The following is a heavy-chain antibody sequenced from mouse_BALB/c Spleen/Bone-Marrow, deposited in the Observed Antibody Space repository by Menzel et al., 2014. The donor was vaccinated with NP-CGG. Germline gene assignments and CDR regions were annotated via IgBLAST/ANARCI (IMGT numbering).Heavy chain of an antibody. CDR1: GYTFTSYY. CDR2: INPSNGGT. Sequence: QVQLQQSGAELVKPGASVKLSYKASGYTFTSYYMYWVKQRPGQGLVWIGEINPSNGGTNFNEKFKSRATLTVDKSSSTAYMQLSSLTSEDSAVYYCTRGRTWDFDYWGQGTTLTVSS. J-gene: IGHJ2*01. V-gene: IGHV1S81*02. CDR3: TRGRTWDFDY. D-gene: IGHD4-1*01.